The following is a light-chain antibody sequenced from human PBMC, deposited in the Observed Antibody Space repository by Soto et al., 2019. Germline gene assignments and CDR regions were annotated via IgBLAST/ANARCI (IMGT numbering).Light chain of an antibody. V-gene: IGLV2-14*03. J-gene: IGLJ2*01. CDR2: DVS. CDR3: TSYTTNKTPL. Sequence: QSALTQPASVSGSPGQSITISCTGTSSDVGGYNYVSWYQQHPGKAPKLMIYDVSSRPSGVSNRFSGSKSGNTASLTISGLLSEDEADYYCTSYTTNKTPLFGGGIKLTVL. CDR1: SSDVGGYNY.